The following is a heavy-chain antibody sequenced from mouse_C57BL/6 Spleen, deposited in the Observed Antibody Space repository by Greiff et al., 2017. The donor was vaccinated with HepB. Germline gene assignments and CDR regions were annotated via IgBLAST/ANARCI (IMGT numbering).Heavy chain of an antibody. Sequence: VKLQQSGAELVKPGASVKISCKASGYAFSSYWMNWVKQRPGKGLEWIGQIYPGDGDTNYNGKFKGKATLTADKSSSTAYMQLSSLTSEDSAVYFCARGIYYGSYWYFDVWGTGTTVTVSS. D-gene: IGHD1-1*01. J-gene: IGHJ1*03. CDR3: ARGIYYGSYWYFDV. CDR1: GYAFSSYW. V-gene: IGHV1-80*01. CDR2: IYPGDGDT.